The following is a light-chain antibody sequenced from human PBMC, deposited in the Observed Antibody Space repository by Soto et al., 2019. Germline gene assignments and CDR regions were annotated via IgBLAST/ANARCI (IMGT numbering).Light chain of an antibody. CDR3: QAWDSSTAV. CDR2: EDH. Sequence: SSELTQPPSVSVSPGQTASISCSGNELGDKYASWYQQKPGQSPVLVIFEDHKRPSGIPERFSGSNSGNTATLTISGTQAMDEADYYCQAWDSSTAVFGGGTQLTVL. CDR1: ELGDKY. V-gene: IGLV3-1*01. J-gene: IGLJ2*01.